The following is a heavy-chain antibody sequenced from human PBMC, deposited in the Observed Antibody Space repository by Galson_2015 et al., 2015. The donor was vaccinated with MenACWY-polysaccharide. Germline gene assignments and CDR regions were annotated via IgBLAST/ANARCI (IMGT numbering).Heavy chain of an antibody. J-gene: IGHJ4*02. CDR3: ARNPSRLDIAAASH. D-gene: IGHD6-13*01. CDR2: IRNDGRK. V-gene: IGHV3-30*02. Sequence: WVRQAPGKGLEWVALIRNDGRKHYPDAVKGRFTISRDNSKNTLYLQMNSLRPEDTAVYYCARNPSRLDIAAASHWGQGALVSVSS.